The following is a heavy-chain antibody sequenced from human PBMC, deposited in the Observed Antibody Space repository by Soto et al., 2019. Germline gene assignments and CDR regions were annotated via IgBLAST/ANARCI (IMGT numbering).Heavy chain of an antibody. Sequence: GGSLGLSCAASGFTFDDYAMHWVRQAPGKGLEWVSGISWNSGSIGYADSVKGRFTISRDNAKNSLYLQMNSLRAEGTALYYCAKDMGSSGWYYFDYWGQGTLVTVSS. V-gene: IGHV3-9*01. CDR2: ISWNSGSI. CDR3: AKDMGSSGWYYFDY. J-gene: IGHJ4*02. CDR1: GFTFDDYA. D-gene: IGHD6-19*01.